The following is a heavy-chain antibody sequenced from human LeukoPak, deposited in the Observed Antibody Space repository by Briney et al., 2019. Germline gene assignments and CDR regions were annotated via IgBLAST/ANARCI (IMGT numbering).Heavy chain of an antibody. Sequence: SETPSLTCTVSGGSISSYYWSWIRQPAGKGLEWIGRIYTSGSTNYNPSLKSRVTMSVDTSKNQFSLKLSSVTAADTAVYYCARDQSDNWPKGDDAFDIWGQGTMVTVSS. CDR2: IYTSGST. J-gene: IGHJ3*02. D-gene: IGHD1-1*01. CDR1: GGSISSYY. CDR3: ARDQSDNWPKGDDAFDI. V-gene: IGHV4-4*07.